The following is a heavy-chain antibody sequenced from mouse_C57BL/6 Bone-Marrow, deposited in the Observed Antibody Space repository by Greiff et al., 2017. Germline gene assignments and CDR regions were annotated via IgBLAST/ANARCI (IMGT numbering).Heavy chain of an antibody. V-gene: IGHV1-82*01. CDR1: GYAFSSSW. Sequence: QVQLQQSGPELVKPGASVKISCKASGYAFSSSWMNWVKQRPGKGLEWIGRIYPGDGDTNYNGKFKGKATLTADKSSSTAYMELRSLTSEDSAVYCCSRRAYYGNYAAYWGQGTLVTVSA. CDR3: SRRAYYGNYAAY. CDR2: IYPGDGDT. D-gene: IGHD2-10*01. J-gene: IGHJ3*01.